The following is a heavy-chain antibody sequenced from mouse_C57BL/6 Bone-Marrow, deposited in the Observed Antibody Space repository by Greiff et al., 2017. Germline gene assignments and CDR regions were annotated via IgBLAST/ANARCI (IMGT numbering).Heavy chain of an antibody. CDR1: GYTFTDYY. CDR3: AREGDGYYDWYFDV. CDR2: IYPGSGNT. J-gene: IGHJ1*03. V-gene: IGHV1-76*01. D-gene: IGHD2-3*01. Sequence: QVQLQQSGAELVRPGASVKLSCKASGYTFTDYYINWVKQRPGQGLEWIARIYPGSGNTYYNEKFKGKATLTAEKSSSTAYMQLSSLTSEDSAVYFCAREGDGYYDWYFDVWGTGTTVTVSS.